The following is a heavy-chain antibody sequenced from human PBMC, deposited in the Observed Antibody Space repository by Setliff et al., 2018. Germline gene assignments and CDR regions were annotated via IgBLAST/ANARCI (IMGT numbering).Heavy chain of an antibody. CDR2: INHSGST. J-gene: IGHJ3*02. D-gene: IGHD1-26*01. CDR1: GGSISSSSYY. CDR3: ARGPSWVLDAFDI. V-gene: IGHV4-39*07. Sequence: SETLSLTCTVSGGSISSSSYYWSWIRQPPGKGLEWIGEINHSGSTNYNPSLKSRVTISVDTSKNQFSLKLSSVTAADTAVYYCARGPSWVLDAFDIWGQGTMVTVSS.